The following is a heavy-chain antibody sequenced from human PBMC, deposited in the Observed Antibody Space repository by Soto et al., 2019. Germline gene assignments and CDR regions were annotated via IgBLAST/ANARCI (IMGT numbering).Heavy chain of an antibody. D-gene: IGHD2-2*01. CDR3: ARDSVLGYQLLQTFDY. Sequence: QVQLVQSGAEVKKPGASVKVSCKASGYTFTSYAMHWVRQAPGQRLEWMGWINAGNGNTKYSQKFQGRVTITRDTSASTAYMELSSLRSEDTAVYYCARDSVLGYQLLQTFDYWGQGTLVTVSS. CDR2: INAGNGNT. V-gene: IGHV1-3*01. J-gene: IGHJ4*02. CDR1: GYTFTSYA.